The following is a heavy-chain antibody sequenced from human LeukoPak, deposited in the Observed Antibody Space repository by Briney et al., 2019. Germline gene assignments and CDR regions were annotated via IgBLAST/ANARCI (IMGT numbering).Heavy chain of an antibody. V-gene: IGHV1-69*04. D-gene: IGHD4-17*01. J-gene: IGHJ6*02. Sequence: ATVKLSCKASGGTFSSYAISWVRQAPGQGLEWMGRIIPMLGIANYAQKFQGRVTITAEKATSTAYMEMSSLRSEDTAVYYCARGEVTTCDDYYYGMGVWGQGTTVTVSS. CDR3: ARGEVTTCDDYYYGMGV. CDR1: GGTFSSYA. CDR2: IIPMLGIA.